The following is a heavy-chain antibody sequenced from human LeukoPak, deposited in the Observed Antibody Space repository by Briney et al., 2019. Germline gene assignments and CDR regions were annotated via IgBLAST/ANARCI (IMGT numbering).Heavy chain of an antibody. V-gene: IGHV3-30*18. D-gene: IGHD6-13*01. CDR1: GFTFRSYG. CDR2: ISFDGSNE. J-gene: IGHJ4*02. CDR3: AKDDSSSWLFDY. Sequence: RSLRLSCAASGFTFRSYGTHWVRQAPGKGLEWVALISFDGSNENYADSVKGRFTISRDNSKNTLYLQMNSLRAEDTAVYYCAKDDSSSWLFDYWGQGTLVTVSS.